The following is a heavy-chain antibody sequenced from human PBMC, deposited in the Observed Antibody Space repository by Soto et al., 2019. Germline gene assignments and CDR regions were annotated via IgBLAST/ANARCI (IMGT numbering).Heavy chain of an antibody. CDR1: GYTFTSYG. Sequence: ASVKVSSKASGYTFTSYGISGVRQAPGQGLEWMGWISAYNGNTNYAQKLQGRVTMTTDTSTSTAYMELRSLRSDDTAVYYCARGPWGGYSSSFDPWGQGTLVTVSS. CDR3: ARGPWGGYSSSFDP. D-gene: IGHD6-13*01. J-gene: IGHJ5*02. V-gene: IGHV1-18*01. CDR2: ISAYNGNT.